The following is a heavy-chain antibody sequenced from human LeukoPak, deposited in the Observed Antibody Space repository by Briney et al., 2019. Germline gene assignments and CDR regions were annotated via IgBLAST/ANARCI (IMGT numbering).Heavy chain of an antibody. CDR2: TSHDGNA. CDR3: ARIHRYCSGGACYVLDN. J-gene: IGHJ4*02. D-gene: IGHD2-15*01. V-gene: IGHV4-4*02. Sequence: SETLSLTCAVSGGSISTNTWWSWVRQPPGKGLEWIGQTSHDGNADYTPSLKGRVTISVDKSKNQLSLKLNSVTAADSAVYYCARIHRYCSGGACYVLDNWGQGTLVAVSS. CDR1: GGSISTNTW.